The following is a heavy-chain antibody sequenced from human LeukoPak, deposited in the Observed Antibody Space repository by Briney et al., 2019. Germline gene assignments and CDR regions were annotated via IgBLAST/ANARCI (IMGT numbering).Heavy chain of an antibody. CDR3: ARTRYYGSGSYTTYYFDY. CDR2: IYHSGST. CDR1: GGSISSGGYS. Sequence: PSETLSLTCAVSGGSISSGGYSWSWIRQPPGKGLEWIGYIYHSGSTYYNPSLKSRVTISVDRSKNQFSLKLSSVTAADTAVYYCARTRYYGSGSYTTYYFDYWGQGTLVTVSS. J-gene: IGHJ4*02. V-gene: IGHV4-30-2*01. D-gene: IGHD3-10*01.